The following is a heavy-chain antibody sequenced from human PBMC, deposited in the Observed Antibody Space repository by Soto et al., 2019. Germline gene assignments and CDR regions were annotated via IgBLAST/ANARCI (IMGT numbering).Heavy chain of an antibody. J-gene: IGHJ6*04. Sequence: PSDTLSLTCTVSGGSISSGGYYWSWIRQHPGKGLEWIGYIYYSGSTYYNPSLKSRVTISVDTSKNQFSLKLSSVTAADTEVYYCARDRSRPWPCDYYGMDVWGKGTPVTVSS. CDR1: GGSISSGGYY. CDR3: ARDRSRPWPCDYYGMDV. CDR2: IYYSGST. V-gene: IGHV4-31*03.